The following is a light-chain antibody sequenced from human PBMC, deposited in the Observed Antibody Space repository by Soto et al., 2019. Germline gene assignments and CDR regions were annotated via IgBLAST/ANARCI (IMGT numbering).Light chain of an antibody. Sequence: QSALTQPASVSGSPGQSITISCTGTSSDVGGYNYVSWYQQHPGKAPKLMIYEVSNRPSGVSNRFSGSKSGNTASLTISGLQAEDEADYYCSSYTSSSNLYVFGTRTKVTVL. J-gene: IGLJ1*01. CDR3: SSYTSSSNLYV. CDR2: EVS. V-gene: IGLV2-14*01. CDR1: SSDVGGYNY.